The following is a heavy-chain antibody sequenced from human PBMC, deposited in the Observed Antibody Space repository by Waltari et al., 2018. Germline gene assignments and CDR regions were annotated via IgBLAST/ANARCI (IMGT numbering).Heavy chain of an antibody. CDR2: ITSGGGDT. CDR3: AKEIYRIGRPCFDY. CDR1: GSTVSTYA. J-gene: IGHJ4*02. Sequence: QLLESGGGWRQAGGSLSISCTAPGSTVSTYAMCWVRQAPRKGPEWVSGITSGGGDTYYTDSVRGRFTISRDNSKNTVYLQMNSLRHEDTAVYYCAKEIYRIGRPCFDYWGQGVRVTVSS. V-gene: IGHV3-23*01. D-gene: IGHD6-19*01.